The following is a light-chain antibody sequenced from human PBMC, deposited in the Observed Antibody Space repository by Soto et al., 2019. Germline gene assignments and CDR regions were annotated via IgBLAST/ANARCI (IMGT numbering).Light chain of an antibody. J-gene: IGKJ1*01. Sequence: ETVMTQSPDTLSVSPGESATLSCRASQDVSTNLAWFHQKPGQTPRLVLYGASKRATGIPARFSGSGSGRHFTLTISSLQSEDFATYSCQQNYSATWTFGQGTKVEIK. V-gene: IGKV3-15*01. CDR3: QQNYSATWT. CDR1: QDVSTN. CDR2: GAS.